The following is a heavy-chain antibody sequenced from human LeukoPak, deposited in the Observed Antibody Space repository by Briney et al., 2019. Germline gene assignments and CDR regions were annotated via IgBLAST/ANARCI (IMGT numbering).Heavy chain of an antibody. CDR3: VAYDSSGYYFDY. Sequence: SETLSLSCTVSGGSISSYYWSWIRQPPGKGLEWIGYIYYSGSTNYNPSLKSRVTISVDTSKNQFSLKLSSVTAADTAVYYCVAYDSSGYYFDYWGQGTLVTVSS. J-gene: IGHJ4*02. D-gene: IGHD3-22*01. CDR1: GGSISSYY. CDR2: IYYSGST. V-gene: IGHV4-59*08.